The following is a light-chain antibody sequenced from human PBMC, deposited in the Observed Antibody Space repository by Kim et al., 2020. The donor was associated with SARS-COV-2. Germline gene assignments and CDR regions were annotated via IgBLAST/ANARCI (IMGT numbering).Light chain of an antibody. J-gene: IGLJ1*01. CDR2: DEN. CDR3: CSRDSTAKDYV. CDR1: SLRKSY. Sequence: ALGQTVRITCRGDSLRKSYASWYQQKPGQAPILVMPDENNQPSGIPDRFSGSSSGSTASLTITGAQAEDEADYYCCSRDSTAKDYVFGTGTKVTVL. V-gene: IGLV3-19*01.